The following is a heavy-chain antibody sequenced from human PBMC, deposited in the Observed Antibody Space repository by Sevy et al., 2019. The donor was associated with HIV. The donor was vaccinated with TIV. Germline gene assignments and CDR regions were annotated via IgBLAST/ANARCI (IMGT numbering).Heavy chain of an antibody. Sequence: GGSLRLSCAASGFTFSSYWMHWVRRAPGKGLVWVSRLKSDGSSTYYADSVKGRFTISRDNAKNTLYLQMNSLRAEDTAVYYSAREYSGTYYYFDYWGQGTLVTVSS. J-gene: IGHJ4*02. D-gene: IGHD1-26*01. CDR3: AREYSGTYYYFDY. CDR2: LKSDGSST. CDR1: GFTFSSYW. V-gene: IGHV3-74*01.